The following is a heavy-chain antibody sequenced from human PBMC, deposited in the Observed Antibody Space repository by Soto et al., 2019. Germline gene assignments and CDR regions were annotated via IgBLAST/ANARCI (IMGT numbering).Heavy chain of an antibody. D-gene: IGHD2-8*01. Sequence: GGSLRLSCASSGFTFSSYAMILVRQAPGKGLEWVSAISGSGGSTYYADSVKGRFTISRDNSRNTLYLQMNSLRAEDTAVYYCAKGVSTLDYWGQGTLVTVSS. CDR3: AKGVSTLDY. J-gene: IGHJ4*02. V-gene: IGHV3-23*01. CDR1: GFTFSSYA. CDR2: ISGSGGST.